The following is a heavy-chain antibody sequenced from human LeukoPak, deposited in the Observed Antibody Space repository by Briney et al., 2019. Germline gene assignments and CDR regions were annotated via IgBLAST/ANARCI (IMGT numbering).Heavy chain of an antibody. CDR1: GGTYSSYA. V-gene: IGHV1-69*04. CDR3: ARDEMATPFDY. CDR2: IIPILGIA. J-gene: IGHJ4*02. D-gene: IGHD5-24*01. Sequence: SVKVSCKASGGTYSSYAISWVRQAPGQGLEWMGRIIPILGIANYAQKFQGRVTITADKSTSTAYMELSSLRSEDTAVYYCARDEMATPFDYWGQGTLVTVSS.